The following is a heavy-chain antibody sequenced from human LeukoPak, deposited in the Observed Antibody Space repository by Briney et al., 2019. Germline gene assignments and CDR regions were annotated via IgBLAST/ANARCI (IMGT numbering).Heavy chain of an antibody. Sequence: SETLSLTCTVSGGSISSYYWSWIRQPPGKGLEWIGYIYYSGSTNYIPSLKSGVTISVDTSKNQFSLKLSSVTAADTAVYYCARVSYYDFWSGYYGRAYYYYYMDVWGKGTTVTVSS. V-gene: IGHV4-59*01. D-gene: IGHD3-3*01. CDR1: GGSISSYY. J-gene: IGHJ6*03. CDR2: IYYSGST. CDR3: ARVSYYDFWSGYYGRAYYYYYMDV.